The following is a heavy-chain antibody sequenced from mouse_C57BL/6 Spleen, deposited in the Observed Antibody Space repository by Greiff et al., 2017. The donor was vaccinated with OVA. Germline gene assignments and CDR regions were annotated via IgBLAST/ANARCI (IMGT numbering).Heavy chain of an antibody. Sequence: EVKVVESGGDLVKPGGSLKLSCAASGFTFSSYGMSWVRQTPDKRLEWVATISSGGSYTYYPDSVKGRFTISRDNAKNTLYLQMSSLKSEDTAMYYCARQDYDRNYFDYWGQGTTLTVSS. D-gene: IGHD2-4*01. CDR2: ISSGGSYT. J-gene: IGHJ2*01. V-gene: IGHV5-6*01. CDR1: GFTFSSYG. CDR3: ARQDYDRNYFDY.